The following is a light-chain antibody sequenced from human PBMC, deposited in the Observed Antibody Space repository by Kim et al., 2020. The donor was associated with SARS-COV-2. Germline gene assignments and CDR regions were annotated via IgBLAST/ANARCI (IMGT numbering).Light chain of an antibody. J-gene: IGLJ3*02. V-gene: IGLV2-8*01. CDR1: SSDVGAYNY. CDR3: SSYAGSNNLV. Sequence: QSALTQPPSASGSPGQSVTISCTGTSSDVGAYNYVSWYQQHPGKAPKLMIYEVSKRPSGVPDRFSGSKSGSTASLTVSGLQAEDEGDYYCSSYAGSNNLVFGGGTKLTVL. CDR2: EVS.